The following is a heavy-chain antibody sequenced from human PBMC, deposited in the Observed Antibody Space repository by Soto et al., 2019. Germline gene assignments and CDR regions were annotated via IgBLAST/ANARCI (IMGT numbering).Heavy chain of an antibody. CDR1: GDSFNDYY. Sequence: GASVKVSCKTSGDSFNDYYIHWVRQAPGQGLELMGWINPNGGVTKYAQKFQGRVTVTRDTSIRTVYMELSSLRSDDTAVYYCARESGGATATLDYYYFYMDVWGKGTTVTVSS. D-gene: IGHD5-12*01. V-gene: IGHV1-2*02. CDR3: ARESGGATATLDYYYFYMDV. CDR2: INPNGGVT. J-gene: IGHJ6*03.